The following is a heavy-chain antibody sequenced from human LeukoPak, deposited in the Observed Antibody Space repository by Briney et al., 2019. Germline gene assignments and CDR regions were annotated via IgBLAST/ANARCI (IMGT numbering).Heavy chain of an antibody. V-gene: IGHV3-7*01. J-gene: IGHJ6*03. CDR1: GSTFSSYW. CDR3: ARDARLDIVVVPAAPGRDYYCYMDV. D-gene: IGHD2-2*03. CDR2: IKHDGSEK. Sequence: GGSLRLSCAASGSTFSSYWMSWVRQAPGKGLEWVANIKHDGSEKYYVDSVKGRFTISRDNAKNSLYLQMNSLRAEDTAVYYCARDARLDIVVVPAAPGRDYYCYMDVWGKGTTVTVSS.